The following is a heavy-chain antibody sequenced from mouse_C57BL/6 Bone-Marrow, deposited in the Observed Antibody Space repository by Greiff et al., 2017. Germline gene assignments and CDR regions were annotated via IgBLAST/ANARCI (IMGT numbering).Heavy chain of an antibody. CDR2: IHPNSGST. CDR3: ARDSSYVDAY. Sequence: QVQLQQPGAELVKPGASVKMSCKASGYTFTSYWITWVKQRPGQGLEWIGMIHPNSGSTNYNEKFKSKATLTVDKSSSTAYMQLSSLTSEDSAVYYCARDSSYVDAYWGQGTLVTVSA. V-gene: IGHV1-64*01. D-gene: IGHD1-1*01. J-gene: IGHJ3*01. CDR1: GYTFTSYW.